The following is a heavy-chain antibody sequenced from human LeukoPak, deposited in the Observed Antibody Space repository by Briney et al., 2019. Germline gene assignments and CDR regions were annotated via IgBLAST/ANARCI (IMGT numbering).Heavy chain of an antibody. Sequence: ASETLSLTCAVSGGSISSNNWWSWVRQPPGKGLEWIGEIYHTGTTNYNPSLKSRVTISVDKSKSQFSLNLTSVTAADTAVYYCARGRNGYNFIDYWGQGTLVTVSS. J-gene: IGHJ4*02. D-gene: IGHD5-24*01. CDR3: ARGRNGYNFIDY. CDR2: IYHTGTT. V-gene: IGHV4-4*02. CDR1: GGSISSNNW.